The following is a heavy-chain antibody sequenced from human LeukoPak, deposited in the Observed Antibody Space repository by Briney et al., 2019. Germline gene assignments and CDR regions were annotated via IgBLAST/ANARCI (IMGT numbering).Heavy chain of an antibody. CDR3: AREEGNWDDAFDI. V-gene: IGHV3-13*01. J-gene: IGHJ3*02. Sequence: GGSLRLSCAASGFTFSNYDMHWVRQGTGKGLEWVSAIDTAGDTYYQGSVKGRFTISRENAKNFLYLQMNSLRAGDTAVYYCAREEGNWDDAFDIWGQGTMVTVSS. D-gene: IGHD7-27*01. CDR2: IDTAGDT. CDR1: GFTFSNYD.